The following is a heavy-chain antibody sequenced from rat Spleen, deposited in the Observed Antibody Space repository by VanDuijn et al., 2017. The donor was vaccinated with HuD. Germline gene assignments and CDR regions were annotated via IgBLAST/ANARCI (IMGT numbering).Heavy chain of an antibody. Sequence: EVQLVESGGGLVQPGRSLKLSCAASGFTFSDYNMAWVRQAPKKGLEWVATISVDGSDTYYRDSVKGRFTFSRDNAKSTLYLQMDSLRSEDTATYYCARLDYPGITDLDYWGQGVMVTVSS. CDR3: ARLDYPGITDLDY. CDR1: GFTFSDYN. D-gene: IGHD1-4*01. CDR2: ISVDGSDT. J-gene: IGHJ2*01. V-gene: IGHV5-7*01.